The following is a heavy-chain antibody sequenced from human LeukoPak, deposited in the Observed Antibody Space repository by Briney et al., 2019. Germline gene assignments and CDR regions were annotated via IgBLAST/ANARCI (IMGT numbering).Heavy chain of an antibody. CDR1: GFTFSSDA. CDR2: ISETSSHT. CDR3: AKDFSSSWQFDP. J-gene: IGHJ5*02. V-gene: IGHV3-23*01. D-gene: IGHD6-13*01. Sequence: GGSLRLSCAASGFTFSSDAMTWVRQAPGQGLEWVSSISETSSHTFYADSVKGRFTISRDNTKNTLFLQMNSLRVEDTAMYYCAKDFSSSWQFDPWGQGTLVTVSS.